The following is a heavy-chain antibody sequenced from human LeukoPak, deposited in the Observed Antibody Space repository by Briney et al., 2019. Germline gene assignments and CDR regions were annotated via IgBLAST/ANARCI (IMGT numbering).Heavy chain of an antibody. CDR1: GFTFSSYA. CDR3: ARVGSYLAFDY. V-gene: IGHV3-30-3*01. J-gene: IGHJ4*02. CDR2: ISYDGSNK. Sequence: PGGSLRLSCAASGFTFSSYAMHWVRQAPGKGLEWVAVISYDGSNKYYVDSVKGRFTISRDNSKNTLYLQMNSLRAEDTAVYYCARVGSYLAFDYWGQGTLVTVSS. D-gene: IGHD1-26*01.